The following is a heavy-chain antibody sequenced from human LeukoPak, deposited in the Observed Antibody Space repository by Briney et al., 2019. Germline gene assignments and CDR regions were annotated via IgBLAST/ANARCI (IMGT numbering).Heavy chain of an antibody. CDR2: ISGSGGST. V-gene: IGHV3-23*01. CDR3: ARSPSYSYGYDYYYYGLDV. D-gene: IGHD5-18*01. Sequence: PGGSLRLSCAASGFTFSSYAMSWVRQAPGKGLEWVSAISGSGGSTYYADSVKGRFTISRDNAKNSLYLQMKSLRAEDTAVYYCARSPSYSYGYDYYYYGLDVWGQGTTVTVSS. J-gene: IGHJ6*02. CDR1: GFTFSSYA.